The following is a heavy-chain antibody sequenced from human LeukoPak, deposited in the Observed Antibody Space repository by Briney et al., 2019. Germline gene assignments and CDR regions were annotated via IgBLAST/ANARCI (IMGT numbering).Heavy chain of an antibody. V-gene: IGHV4-59*12. Sequence: SETLSLTCSVSDDSITMYYWTWIRQPPGKGLEWIGYVDHTGSTNFNPSLNGRVSISRDTTKNQFSLKLSSVTAADTAVYYCARATSLKDFTIFGVVNYYYYYYMDVWGKGTTVTVSS. CDR2: VDHTGST. D-gene: IGHD3-3*01. CDR1: DDSITMYY. J-gene: IGHJ6*03. CDR3: ARATSLKDFTIFGVVNYYYYYYMDV.